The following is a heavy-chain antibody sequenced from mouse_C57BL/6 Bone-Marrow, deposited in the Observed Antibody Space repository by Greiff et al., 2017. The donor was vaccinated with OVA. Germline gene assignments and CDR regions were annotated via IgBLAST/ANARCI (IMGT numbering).Heavy chain of an antibody. V-gene: IGHV1-18*01. CDR3: ARSAQAWNYLDY. CDR2: INPNNGGT. Sequence: EVQLQQSGPELVKPGASVKIPCKASGYTFTDYNMDWVKQSHGKSLEWIGDINPNNGGTIYNQKFKGKATLTVDKSSSTAYMELRSLTSEDTAVYYCARSAQAWNYLDYWGQGTTLTVSS. CDR1: GYTFTDYN. D-gene: IGHD3-2*02. J-gene: IGHJ2*01.